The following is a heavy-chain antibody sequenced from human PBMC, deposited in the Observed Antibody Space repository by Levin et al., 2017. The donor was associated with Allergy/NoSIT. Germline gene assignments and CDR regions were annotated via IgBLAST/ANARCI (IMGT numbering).Heavy chain of an antibody. CDR3: AVQLGYSYGGGYYGMDV. J-gene: IGHJ6*02. CDR2: ISGSGGST. D-gene: IGHD5-18*01. V-gene: IGHV3-23*01. CDR1: GFTFSSYA. Sequence: GESLKISCAASGFTFSSYAMSWVRQAPGKGLEWVSAISGSGGSTYYADSVKGRFTISRDNSKNTLYLQMNSLRAEDTAVYYCAVQLGYSYGGGYYGMDVWGQGTTVTVSS.